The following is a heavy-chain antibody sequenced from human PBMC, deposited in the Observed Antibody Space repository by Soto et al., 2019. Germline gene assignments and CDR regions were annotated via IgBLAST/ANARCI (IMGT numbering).Heavy chain of an antibody. CDR2: ITSSSTTI. Sequence: GGSLRLSCAASGFTFSSYSMNWVRQAPGKGLEWVSYITSSSTTIYYADSVKGRFIISRDNAKNSLYLQMNSLRAEDTAVYYCARDPGGCTGGSCYSWYFDYWGQGTLVTVSS. V-gene: IGHV3-48*01. J-gene: IGHJ4*02. CDR1: GFTFSSYS. CDR3: ARDPGGCTGGSCYSWYFDY. D-gene: IGHD2-15*01.